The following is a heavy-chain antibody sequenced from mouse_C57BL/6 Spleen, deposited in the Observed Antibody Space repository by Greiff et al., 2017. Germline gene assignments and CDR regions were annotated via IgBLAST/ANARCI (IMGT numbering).Heavy chain of an antibody. V-gene: IGHV1-53*01. CDR1: GYTFTSYW. Sequence: VKLQQPGTELVKPGASVKLSCKASGYTFTSYWMHWVKQRPGQGLEWIGNINPSNGGTNYNEKFKSKATLTVDKSSSTAYMQLSSLTSEDSAVYYCARGTGNYYWYFDVWGTGTTVTVSS. CDR2: INPSNGGT. CDR3: ARGTGNYYWYFDV. J-gene: IGHJ1*03. D-gene: IGHD2-1*01.